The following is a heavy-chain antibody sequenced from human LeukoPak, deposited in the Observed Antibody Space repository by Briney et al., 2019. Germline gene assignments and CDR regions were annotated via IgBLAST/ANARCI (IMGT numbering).Heavy chain of an antibody. J-gene: IGHJ4*02. CDR1: GYTFTGYY. CDR3: ARGRVLCFGEFYFDY. Sequence: GASVKVSCKASGYTFTGYYMHWVRQAPGQGLELMGRINPNSGGRNYAQKFQGRVTMTRDTSISTAYMELSRLRSDDTAVYYCARGRVLCFGEFYFDYWGQGTLVTVSS. CDR2: INPNSGGR. D-gene: IGHD3-10*01. V-gene: IGHV1-2*02.